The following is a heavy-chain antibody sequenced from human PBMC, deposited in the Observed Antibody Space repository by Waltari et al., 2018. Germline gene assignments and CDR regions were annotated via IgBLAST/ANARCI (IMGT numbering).Heavy chain of an antibody. CDR1: GFTLSSYW. D-gene: IGHD2-15*01. Sequence: EVQLVESGGGLVQPGGSLRLSCAASGFTLSSYWMHWVGQAPGKGLVWVSRINSDGSSTSYADSVKGRFTISRDNAKNTLYLQMNSLRAEDTAVYYCAREFPMVGTGDYWGQGTLVTVSS. CDR2: INSDGSST. V-gene: IGHV3-74*01. CDR3: AREFPMVGTGDY. J-gene: IGHJ4*02.